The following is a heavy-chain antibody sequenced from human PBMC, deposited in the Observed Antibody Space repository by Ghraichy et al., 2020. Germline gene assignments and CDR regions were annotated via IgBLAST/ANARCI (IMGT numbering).Heavy chain of an antibody. CDR1: GGSFSGYY. D-gene: IGHD3-10*01. CDR2: INHSGST. CDR3: ARGIPYGSGSYYNGNVYYYYMDV. Sequence: SETLSLTCAVYGGSFSGYYWSWIRQPPGKGLEWIGEINHSGSTNYNPSLKSRVTISVDTSKNQFSLKLSSVTAADTAGYYCARGIPYGSGSYYNGNVYYYYMDVWGKGTTVTVSS. J-gene: IGHJ6*03. V-gene: IGHV4-34*01.